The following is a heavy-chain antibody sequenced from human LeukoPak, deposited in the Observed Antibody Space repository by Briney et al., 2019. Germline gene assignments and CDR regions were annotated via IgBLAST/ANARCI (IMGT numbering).Heavy chain of an antibody. CDR1: GYTFTGYY. CDR2: NNPNSGGT. Sequence: GASVKVSCKDSGYTFTGYYMHWVRQAPGQGLEWMGWNNPNSGGTNYAQKFQGRVTMTRDTSISTAYMELSRLRSDDTAVYYCARPRGSLRLAATGVFDYWGQGTLVTVSS. J-gene: IGHJ4*02. V-gene: IGHV1-2*02. CDR3: ARPRGSLRLAATGVFDY. D-gene: IGHD2-15*01.